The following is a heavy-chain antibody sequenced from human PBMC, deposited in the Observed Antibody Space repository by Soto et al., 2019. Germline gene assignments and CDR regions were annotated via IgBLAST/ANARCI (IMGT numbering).Heavy chain of an antibody. CDR1: GFIFSSYD. CDR3: ARGPAAAAGTDYYGMDV. CDR2: IGTAGDT. Sequence: ESGGGLVQPGGSLRLSCAASGFIFSSYDMHWVRHVTGKGLEWVSGIGTAGDTYYPGSVKGRFTISRENAKNSLYLQMNSLRAGDTAVYYCARGPAAAAGTDYYGMDVWGQGTTVTVS. J-gene: IGHJ6*02. V-gene: IGHV3-13*01. D-gene: IGHD6-13*01.